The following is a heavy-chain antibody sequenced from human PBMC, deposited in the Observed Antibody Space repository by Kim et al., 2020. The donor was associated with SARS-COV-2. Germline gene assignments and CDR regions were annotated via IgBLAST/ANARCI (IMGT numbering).Heavy chain of an antibody. Sequence: KCKGRVTITADKSTSTAYMELSSLRSEDTAVYYCARCYYDSSGRYNWFDPWGQGTLVTVSS. J-gene: IGHJ5*02. CDR3: ARCYYDSSGRYNWFDP. D-gene: IGHD3-22*01. V-gene: IGHV1-69*02.